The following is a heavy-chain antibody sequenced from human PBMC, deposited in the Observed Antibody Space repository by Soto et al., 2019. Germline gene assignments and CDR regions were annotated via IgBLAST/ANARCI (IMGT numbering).Heavy chain of an antibody. CDR1: GDSINSDNYY. CDR3: ARLEGLATISYYFDY. J-gene: IGHJ4*02. CDR2: IYYRGNT. D-gene: IGHD3-9*01. Sequence: QLQLQESGPGLVKPSETLSLTCSVSGDSINSDNYYWGWIRQPPGKGLEWIGSIYYRGNTYYNPSLKTRVTISLDKSKSQFSLKXNSVTAADSAVYFCARLEGLATISYYFDYWGQGTLVTVSS. V-gene: IGHV4-39*01.